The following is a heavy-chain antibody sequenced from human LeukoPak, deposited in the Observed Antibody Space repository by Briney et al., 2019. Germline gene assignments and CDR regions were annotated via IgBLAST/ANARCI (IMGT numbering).Heavy chain of an antibody. Sequence: ASVKVSCKASGYTFIGYYMHWVRQAPGQGLEWMGWINPESGGTNYAQKFQGRVTMTRDTSISTAYMELRRLRSDDTAVYYCASGTVGNVDYWGQGTLVTVSS. CDR3: ASGTVGNVDY. V-gene: IGHV1-2*02. CDR2: INPESGGT. J-gene: IGHJ4*02. CDR1: GYTFIGYY. D-gene: IGHD3/OR15-3a*01.